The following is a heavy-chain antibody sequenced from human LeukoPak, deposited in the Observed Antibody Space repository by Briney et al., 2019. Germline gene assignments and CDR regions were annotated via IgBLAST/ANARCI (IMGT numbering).Heavy chain of an antibody. D-gene: IGHD6-13*01. CDR2: ISYTGNT. Sequence: SETLSLACTVSGGSISIYYWSWIRQPPGRGLEWIGHISYTGNTKYNPSLKSRLTMSGDTSKIKFSLRLRSVTHADTAVYYCARHRRDVQLVGHSALDVWGQGTTVTVYS. V-gene: IGHV4-59*08. CDR1: GGSISIYY. J-gene: IGHJ6*02. CDR3: ARHRRDVQLVGHSALDV.